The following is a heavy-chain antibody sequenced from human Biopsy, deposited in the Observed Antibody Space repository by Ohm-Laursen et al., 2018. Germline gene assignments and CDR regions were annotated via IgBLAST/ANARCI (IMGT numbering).Heavy chain of an antibody. CDR3: ASMPADIHEPNYSYYGMHV. D-gene: IGHD2-2*02. CDR2: IYYSGSI. J-gene: IGHJ6*02. Sequence: SQTLSLTCTVSGGSVNSYSWSWIRQPPGKGLEWIGYIYYSGSINYNPSLKSRVTISLDTSKNQFSLKLSSVTAADTAVYYCASMPADIHEPNYSYYGMHVWGQGTTVTVSS. V-gene: IGHV4-59*08. CDR1: GGSVNSYS.